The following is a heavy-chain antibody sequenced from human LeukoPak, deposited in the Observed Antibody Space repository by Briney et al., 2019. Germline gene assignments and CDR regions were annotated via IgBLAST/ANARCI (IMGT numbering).Heavy chain of an antibody. CDR1: GFTFSSYG. V-gene: IGHV3-23*01. Sequence: GGSLRLSCTASGFTFSSYGMSWVRQAPGKGLEWVSAINGSGGSTYYADSVKGRFTTSRDNSKNTLYLQMSSLRAEDTAVYYCARRRVVTVFDFVYWGQGTLVTVSS. J-gene: IGHJ4*02. CDR3: ARRRVVTVFDFVY. CDR2: INGSGGST. D-gene: IGHD2-15*01.